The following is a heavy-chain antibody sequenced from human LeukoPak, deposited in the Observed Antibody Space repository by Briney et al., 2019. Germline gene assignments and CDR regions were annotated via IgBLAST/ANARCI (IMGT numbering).Heavy chain of an antibody. J-gene: IGHJ4*02. V-gene: IGHV3-23*01. CDR3: AKEVYSGGLYVGFDY. CDR1: GFTFSNHA. D-gene: IGHD1-26*01. Sequence: PGGSLRLSCAASGFTFSNHAMNWVRQAPGEGLEWVSTISGNGGSTYYADSVKGRFTISRDNSKNTPYLQMNSLRAEDTAVYYCAKEVYSGGLYVGFDYWGQGTLVTVSS. CDR2: ISGNGGST.